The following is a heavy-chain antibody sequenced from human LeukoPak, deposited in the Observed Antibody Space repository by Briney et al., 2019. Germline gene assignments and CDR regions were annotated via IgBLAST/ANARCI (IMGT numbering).Heavy chain of an antibody. CDR3: TRDAYTGYDRDAFDI. Sequence: PGGSLRLSCAASIFTFNQYAMHWVRQAPGTGLEWVAVISYDGSSKYYADSVKGRFTISRDNSKNTLYLQMNSLRAEDTAVYYCTRDAYTGYDRDAFDIWGQGTMVTVSS. J-gene: IGHJ3*02. V-gene: IGHV3-30-3*01. CDR1: IFTFNQYA. D-gene: IGHD5-12*01. CDR2: ISYDGSSK.